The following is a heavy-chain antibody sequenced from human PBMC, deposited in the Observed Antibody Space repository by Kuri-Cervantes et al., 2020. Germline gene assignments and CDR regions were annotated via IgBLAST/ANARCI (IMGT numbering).Heavy chain of an antibody. V-gene: IGHV1-69*06. D-gene: IGHD4-17*01. CDR1: GYTFTSYA. CDR3: ARALTTVKKLAFEY. Sequence: SVKVSCKASGYTFTSYAISWVRQAPGQGLEWMGGIIPIFDAPHYAQKFQGRVTITADNSTSTAYMELSSLRSEDTAVYYCARALTTVKKLAFEYWGQGTLVTVSS. CDR2: IIPIFDAP. J-gene: IGHJ4*02.